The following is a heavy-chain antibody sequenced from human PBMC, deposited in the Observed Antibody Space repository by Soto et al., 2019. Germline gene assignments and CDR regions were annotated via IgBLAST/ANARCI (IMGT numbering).Heavy chain of an antibody. CDR1: GFPFSIYA. CDR3: ARDRVASPQHNWFDP. D-gene: IGHD2-15*01. V-gene: IGHV3-30-3*01. Sequence: QVQLVESGGGVVQPGRSLRLSCAASGFPFSIYAMHWVRQAPCKGLEWVAVISYDGSNKYYADSVKGRFTISRDNSKNTVFLQMNSLRGEDTAVYYCARDRVASPQHNWFDPWGQGTLVTVSS. CDR2: ISYDGSNK. J-gene: IGHJ5*02.